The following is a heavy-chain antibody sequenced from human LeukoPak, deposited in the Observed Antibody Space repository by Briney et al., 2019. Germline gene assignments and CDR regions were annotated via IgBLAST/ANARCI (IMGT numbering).Heavy chain of an antibody. Sequence: PGGSLRLSCAASGFIFYDDAMHWGRHVPGKGLEWVSGISWNSGNIGYEDSVKGRFTISRDNVKNSLYLQMNSLRAEDTALYYCAKGVGYDFWSGYYDYWGQGTLVTVSS. D-gene: IGHD3-3*01. CDR2: ISWNSGNI. CDR1: GFIFYDDA. CDR3: AKGVGYDFWSGYYDY. J-gene: IGHJ4*02. V-gene: IGHV3-9*01.